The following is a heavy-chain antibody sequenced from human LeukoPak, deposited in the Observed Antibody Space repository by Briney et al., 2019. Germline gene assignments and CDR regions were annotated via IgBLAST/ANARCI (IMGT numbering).Heavy chain of an antibody. Sequence: GGTLRLSCAASGFTFSSYEMNWVRQAPGKGLEWVSYISSSGSTIYYADSVKGRFTISRDNAKNSLFLQMNSLRAEDTAVYYCARGQAYCSGGSCYSKTTFDWWGQGTLVTVSS. J-gene: IGHJ4*02. V-gene: IGHV3-48*03. CDR2: ISSSGSTI. CDR1: GFTFSSYE. D-gene: IGHD2-15*01. CDR3: ARGQAYCSGGSCYSKTTFDW.